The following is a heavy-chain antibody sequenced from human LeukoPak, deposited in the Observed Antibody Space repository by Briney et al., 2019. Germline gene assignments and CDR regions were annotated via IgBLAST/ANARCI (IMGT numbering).Heavy chain of an antibody. D-gene: IGHD1-26*01. CDR3: VKDLSGSFSFDQ. CDR2: ISNNGGSS. Sequence: GGSLRLSCSASGFTFSAYAMYWVRQAPGKGLEYVSGISNNGGSSFYADSVKGRFTVARDNSKNTLYLQMSSLRPEDTAVYYCVKDLSGSFSFDQWGQGTLVTVSS. J-gene: IGHJ4*02. V-gene: IGHV3-64D*09. CDR1: GFTFSAYA.